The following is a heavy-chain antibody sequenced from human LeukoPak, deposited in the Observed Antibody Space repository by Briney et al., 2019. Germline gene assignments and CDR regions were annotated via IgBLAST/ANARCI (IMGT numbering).Heavy chain of an antibody. CDR2: ISWNSGSI. V-gene: IGHV3-9*01. Sequence: GGSLRLSFAASGFTFDDYAMHWVRQAPGKGLEWVSGISWNSGSIGYADSVKGRFTISRDNAKNSLYLQMNSLRAEDTALYYCAKDGIAAVLDYWGQGTLVTVSS. D-gene: IGHD6-13*01. CDR3: AKDGIAAVLDY. J-gene: IGHJ4*02. CDR1: GFTFDDYA.